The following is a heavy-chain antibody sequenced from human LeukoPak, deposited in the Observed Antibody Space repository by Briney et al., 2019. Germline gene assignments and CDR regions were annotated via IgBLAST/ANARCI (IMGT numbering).Heavy chain of an antibody. J-gene: IGHJ5*02. CDR1: GYSFTDYY. Sequence: GASATVSCKTSGYSFTDYYMHWVRQAPGQGLEWMGWINPNSGGTSSAQKFQGRVTMTRDTSISTVYMEVSWLTSDDTAIYYCARADRLHGGPYLIGPWGQGTLVTVSS. V-gene: IGHV1-2*02. CDR2: INPNSGGT. CDR3: ARADRLHGGPYLIGP. D-gene: IGHD2-21*01.